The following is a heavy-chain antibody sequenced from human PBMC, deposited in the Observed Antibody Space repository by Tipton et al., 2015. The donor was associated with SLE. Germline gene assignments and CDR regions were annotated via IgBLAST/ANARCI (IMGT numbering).Heavy chain of an antibody. Sequence: QLVQSGGGVVQPGRSLRLSCAASGFSFSSYAMHWVRQAPGKGLEWVALISFDGSNKYYADSVKGRFTISRDNSKNTLFLQMNSLRAEDTAVYYCARNNWNDAWGQGTLVTVSS. CDR1: GFSFSSYA. J-gene: IGHJ5*02. V-gene: IGHV3-30-3*01. CDR3: ARNNWNDA. CDR2: ISFDGSNK.